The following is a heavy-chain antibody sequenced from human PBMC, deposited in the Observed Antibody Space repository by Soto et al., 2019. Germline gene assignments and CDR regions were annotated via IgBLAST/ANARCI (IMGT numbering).Heavy chain of an antibody. D-gene: IGHD3-10*01. CDR3: ARVMVRGVIPYYYYGMDV. CDR1: GGSISSYY. CDR2: IYYSGST. J-gene: IGHJ6*02. Sequence: PSETLSLTCTVSGGSISSYYWSWIRQPPGKGLEWIGYIYYSGSTNYNPSLKSRVTISVDTSKNQFSLKLSSVTAADTAVYYCARVMVRGVIPYYYYGMDVWGQGTTVTSP. V-gene: IGHV4-59*01.